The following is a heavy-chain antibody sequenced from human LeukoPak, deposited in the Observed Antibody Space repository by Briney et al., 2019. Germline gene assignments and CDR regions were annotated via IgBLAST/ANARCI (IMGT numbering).Heavy chain of an antibody. V-gene: IGHV3-21*01. D-gene: IGHD6-13*01. CDR2: ISSSSSYI. Sequence: PGGSLRLSCAASGFSFSSYSMNWVRQAPGKGLEWVSSISSSSSYIYYADSVKGRFTISRDNARNSLYLQMNSLRAEDTAVYYCARVPYSSSWSPFDYWGQGTLVTVSS. J-gene: IGHJ4*02. CDR1: GFSFSSYS. CDR3: ARVPYSSSWSPFDY.